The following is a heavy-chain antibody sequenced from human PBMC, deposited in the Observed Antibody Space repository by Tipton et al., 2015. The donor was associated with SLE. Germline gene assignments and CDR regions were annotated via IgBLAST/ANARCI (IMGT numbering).Heavy chain of an antibody. D-gene: IGHD4-17*01. Sequence: SLRLSCAASGFTFSSYSMNWVRQAPGKGLEWVGFIRSEAYGHFTEYAASVKGRFTISRDDSKSIAHVQMNSLKIEDTAVYYCTAGPDYGPSDYWGQGVLVTVSS. J-gene: IGHJ4*02. CDR3: TAGPDYGPSDY. CDR2: IRSEAYGHFT. CDR1: GFTFSSYS. V-gene: IGHV3-49*04.